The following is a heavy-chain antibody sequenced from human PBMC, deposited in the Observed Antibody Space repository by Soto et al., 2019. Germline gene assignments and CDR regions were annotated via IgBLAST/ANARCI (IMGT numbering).Heavy chain of an antibody. CDR3: ARDVYPTAMVTYFDY. CDR2: ISSSSSYI. J-gene: IGHJ4*02. D-gene: IGHD5-18*01. CDR1: GFTFSSYS. V-gene: IGHV3-21*01. Sequence: GGSLRLSCAASGFTFSSYSMNWVRQAPGKGLEWVSSISSSSSYIYYADSVKGRFTISRDNAKDSLYLQMNSLRAEDTAVYYCARDVYPTAMVTYFDYWGQGTLVTVS.